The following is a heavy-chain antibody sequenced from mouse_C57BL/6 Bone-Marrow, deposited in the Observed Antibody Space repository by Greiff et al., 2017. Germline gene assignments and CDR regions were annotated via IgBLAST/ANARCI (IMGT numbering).Heavy chain of an antibody. CDR2: IYPGGGYT. D-gene: IGHD1-1*02. CDR1: GYTFTNYW. CDR3: ARGGGGNYCYIDV. Sequence: VQLQQSGAELVRPGTSVKMSCKASGYTFTNYWIGWAKQRPGHGLEWIGDIYPGGGYTNYNEKFKGKATLTADKSSSTAYMQFSSLTSEDSAIYYCARGGGGNYCYIDVWGTGTTVTVSS. J-gene: IGHJ1*03. V-gene: IGHV1-63*01.